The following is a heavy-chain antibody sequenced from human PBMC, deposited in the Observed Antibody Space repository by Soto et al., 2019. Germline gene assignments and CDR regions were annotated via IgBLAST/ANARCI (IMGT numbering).Heavy chain of an antibody. CDR3: ARLLQYDFWSGYYFYFDY. CDR1: GYSFTSYW. V-gene: IGHV5-51*01. CDR2: IYPGDSDT. J-gene: IGHJ4*02. Sequence: GESLKISCKGSGYSFTSYWIGWVRQMPGKGLEWMGIIYPGDSDTRYSPSFQGQVTISADKSISTAYLQWSSLKASDTAMYYCARLLQYDFWSGYYFYFDYWGQGTLVTVSS. D-gene: IGHD3-3*01.